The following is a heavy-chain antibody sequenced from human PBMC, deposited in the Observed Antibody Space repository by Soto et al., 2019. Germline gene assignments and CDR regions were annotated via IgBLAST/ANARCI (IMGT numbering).Heavy chain of an antibody. CDR2: IYPGDSDT. Sequence: GESLKISCKGSGYSFTSYWIGWVRQMPGKGLECMGIIYPGDSDTRYSPSFQGQVTISADKSISTAYLQWSSLKASDTAMYYCARTAAAGKYYYAMDVWGQGPTVTVSS. CDR1: GYSFTSYW. D-gene: IGHD6-13*01. V-gene: IGHV5-51*01. CDR3: ARTAAAGKYYYAMDV. J-gene: IGHJ6*02.